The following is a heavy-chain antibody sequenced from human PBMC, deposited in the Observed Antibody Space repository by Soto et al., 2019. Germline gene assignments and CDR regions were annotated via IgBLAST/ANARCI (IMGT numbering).Heavy chain of an antibody. CDR3: AIDRYYDGVGYHYESAY. CDR1: GGDFINYG. D-gene: IGHD3-22*01. CDR2: IIPIFRSA. V-gene: IGHV1-69*01. Sequence: QVQLVQSGAEVKKPGSSVKVSCKASGGDFINYGISWVRQAPGQGLEWMGGIIPIFRSANYAQKFQGRVTIAADESTTTADMELTTLTSEDTAVYYCAIDRYYDGVGYHYESAYWGQGTLVTVSS. J-gene: IGHJ4*02.